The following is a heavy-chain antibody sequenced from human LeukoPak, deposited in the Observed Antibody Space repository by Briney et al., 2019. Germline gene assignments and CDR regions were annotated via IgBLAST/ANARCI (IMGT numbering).Heavy chain of an antibody. J-gene: IGHJ4*02. CDR1: GFTFSSYA. V-gene: IGHV3-30-3*01. D-gene: IGHD1-26*01. Sequence: PGRSLRLSCAASGFTFSSYAMHWVRQAPGKGLEWVAVISYDGSNKYYADSVKGRFTISRDNSKNTLYLQMNSLRAEDTAVYYCAKDPEWELHFDYWGQGTLVTVSS. CDR2: ISYDGSNK. CDR3: AKDPEWELHFDY.